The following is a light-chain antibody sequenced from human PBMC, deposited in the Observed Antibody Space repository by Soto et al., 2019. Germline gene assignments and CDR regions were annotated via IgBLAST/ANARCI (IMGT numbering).Light chain of an antibody. V-gene: IGKV1-5*03. J-gene: IGKJ2*01. CDR1: PNVNTW. Sequence: DIQMTQSPSTLSASVGDRVTITCRASPNVNTWLAWYQQKPGKAPKVLIYKASSLQSGAPSRFSGSGSGTEFTLTISSLQPDDFATYYCQQYNTLPPYTFGQG. CDR3: QQYNTLPPYT. CDR2: KAS.